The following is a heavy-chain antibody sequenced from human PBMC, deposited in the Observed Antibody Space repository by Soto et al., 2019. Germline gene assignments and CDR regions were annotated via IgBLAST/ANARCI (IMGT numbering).Heavy chain of an antibody. CDR2: ISWNSGSI. V-gene: IGHV3-9*01. J-gene: IGHJ4*02. D-gene: IGHD2-2*01. CDR3: AKDISRQLDSDLDY. CDR1: GFTFDDYA. Sequence: EVQLVESGGGLVQPGRSLRLSCAASGFTFDDYAMHWVRQAPGKGLEWVSGISWNSGSIGYADSVKGRFTISRDNAKNSLYLQMNSLRAEDTALYYCAKDISRQLDSDLDYWCQGTLVTVSS.